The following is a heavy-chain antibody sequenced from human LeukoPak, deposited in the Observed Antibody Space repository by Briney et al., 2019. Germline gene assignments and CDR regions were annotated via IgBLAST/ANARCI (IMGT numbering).Heavy chain of an antibody. J-gene: IGHJ4*02. CDR2: ISHRGAT. Sequence: NPSETLSLTCVVSGGSLSGYYLTWIRQPPGKGLEWIGDISHRGATSYNPSPKSRASVYLDTSKNHFTLYLTSVTAADTAIYFCARFPDSEPIDTWGQGTLVTVSS. D-gene: IGHD2-21*01. V-gene: IGHV4-34*01. CDR3: ARFPDSEPIDT. CDR1: GGSLSGYY.